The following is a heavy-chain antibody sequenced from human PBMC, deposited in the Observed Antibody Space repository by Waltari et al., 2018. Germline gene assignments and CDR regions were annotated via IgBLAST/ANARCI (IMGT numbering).Heavy chain of an antibody. J-gene: IGHJ4*02. V-gene: IGHV4-39*01. Sequence: QVQLQESGPGLVKPSETLSPTCTVPGGSIDSTYNYWGWIRQPPGKGLEWIGSHYYSGSTHYNPSLKSRVTISVDTSKNQFSLKLTSVTAADTAVYYCVQLPGYWGQGILVTVSS. D-gene: IGHD2-15*01. CDR3: VQLPGY. CDR2: HYYSGST. CDR1: GGSIDSTYNY.